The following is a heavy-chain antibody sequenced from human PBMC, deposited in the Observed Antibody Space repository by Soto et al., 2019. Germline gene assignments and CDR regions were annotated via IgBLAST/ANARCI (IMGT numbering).Heavy chain of an antibody. CDR3: AHGWGPAFDY. Sequence: QITLKESGPTLVKPTQTLTLTCTFSGFSLNTSGVGVGWIRQPPGKALEWLALIYWDDDKRYNPSLKSRLTITKDTSKNQVVLTMTTMDPVDTATYYCAHGWGPAFDYWGQGTLVTVSS. J-gene: IGHJ4*02. V-gene: IGHV2-5*02. CDR1: GFSLNTSGVG. CDR2: IYWDDDK. D-gene: IGHD1-26*01.